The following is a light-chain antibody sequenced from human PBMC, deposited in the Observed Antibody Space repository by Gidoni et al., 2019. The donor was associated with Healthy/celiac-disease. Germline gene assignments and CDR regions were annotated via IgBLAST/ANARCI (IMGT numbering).Light chain of an antibody. J-gene: IGKJ2*01. V-gene: IGKV1-39*01. CDR2: AAS. Sequence: IQMTQSPSSLSASVGDRVTITCRASQSISSYLNWYQQKPGKAPKLLIYAASSLQSGVPSRFSGSGSGTDFTLTISSLQPEDFATYYCQQSYSTPNTCGQGTKLEIK. CDR1: QSISSY. CDR3: QQSYSTPNT.